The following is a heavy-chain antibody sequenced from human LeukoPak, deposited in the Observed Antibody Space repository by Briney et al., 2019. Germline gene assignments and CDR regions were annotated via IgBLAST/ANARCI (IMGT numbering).Heavy chain of an antibody. CDR1: GPCFSKFA. D-gene: IGHD3-3*02. CDR2: SRYNGDGT. CDR3: ARGHFWSGYSCQDYFYYMDV. Sequence: GGCLTLSCAASGPCFSKFAARCARHARGGGRESVSGSRYNGDGTYYANYVKGRFTISRDNSKKTLYLQVGSLRVEDMGVYYCARGHFWSGYSCQDYFYYMDVWGKGTAVTVSS. V-gene: IGHV3-64*01. J-gene: IGHJ6*03.